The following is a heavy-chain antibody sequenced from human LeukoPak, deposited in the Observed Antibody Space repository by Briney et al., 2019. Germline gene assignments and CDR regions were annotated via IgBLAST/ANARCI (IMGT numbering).Heavy chain of an antibody. CDR2: ISRDGTYT. CDR3: ARDRTPVDV. CDR1: GVTLSRYW. V-gene: IGHV3-21*03. Sequence: GGSLTLSCAVSGVTLSRYWMDWVRHAQGKGLVLVSHISRDGTYTNYPDSVKCPFTLSKYNAKNSLYLQTTSLRAEDTAVYYCARDRTPVDVWGKGTTVTVSS. J-gene: IGHJ6*04.